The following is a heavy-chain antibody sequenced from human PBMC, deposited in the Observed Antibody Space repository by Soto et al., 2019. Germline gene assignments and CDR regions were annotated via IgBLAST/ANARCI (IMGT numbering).Heavy chain of an antibody. CDR2: ISYDGSNK. J-gene: IGHJ4*02. CDR3: AKAFVVVTAPEFDY. V-gene: IGHV3-30*18. Sequence: GGSMSLSCAAAGFTFGIYGMHWGRQDPGKGLEWVAVISYDGSNKYYADSVKGRFTISRDNSKNTLYLQMNSLRAEDTAVYYCAKAFVVVTAPEFDYWGQGTLVTVSS. D-gene: IGHD2-21*02. CDR1: GFTFGIYG.